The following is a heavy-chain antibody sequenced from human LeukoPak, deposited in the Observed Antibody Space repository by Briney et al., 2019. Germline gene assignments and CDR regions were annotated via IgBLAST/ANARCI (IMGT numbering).Heavy chain of an antibody. CDR3: ARAAAARREFDY. D-gene: IGHD6-6*01. Sequence: GGSLRLSCAASGFTFSSYSMNWVRQAPGKGLGWVSSISSSSYIYYADSVKGRFTISRDNAKNSLYLQMNSLRAEDTAVYYCARAAAARREFDYWGQGTLVTVSS. CDR2: ISSSSYI. J-gene: IGHJ4*02. V-gene: IGHV3-21*01. CDR1: GFTFSSYS.